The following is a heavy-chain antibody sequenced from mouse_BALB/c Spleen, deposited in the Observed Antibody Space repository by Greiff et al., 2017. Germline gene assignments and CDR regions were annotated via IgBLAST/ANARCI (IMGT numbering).Heavy chain of an antibody. CDR1: GFTFSSYG. J-gene: IGHJ3*01. Sequence: EVQLVESGGGLVQPGGSLKLSCAASGFTFSSYGMSWVRQTPDKRLELVATINSGGSYTYYPDSVKGRFTISRDNAKNTLYLQMSSLKSEDTAMYYCARRSTMTSWFAYWGQGTLVTVSA. CDR2: INSGGSYT. D-gene: IGHD2-4*01. V-gene: IGHV5-6*03. CDR3: ARRSTMTSWFAY.